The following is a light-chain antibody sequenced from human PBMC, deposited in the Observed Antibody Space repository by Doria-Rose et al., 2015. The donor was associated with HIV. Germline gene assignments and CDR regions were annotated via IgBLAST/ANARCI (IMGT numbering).Light chain of an antibody. CDR2: WAS. CDR3: QQYYDTPS. J-gene: IGKJ3*01. Sequence: TQSPESLGMSLGERATLNCKSNQSLLYTSKNYLAWYQQKPGQPPKLLIYWASTWQSGVPARVSGSGSGTDFTLTISSLEAEDVAVYYCQQYYDTPSFGPGTTVDIK. V-gene: IGKV4-1*01. CDR1: QSLLYTSKNY.